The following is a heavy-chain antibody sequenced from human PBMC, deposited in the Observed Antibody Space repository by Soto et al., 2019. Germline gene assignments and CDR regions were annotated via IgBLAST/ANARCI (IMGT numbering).Heavy chain of an antibody. Sequence: PGGSLRLSCAASGFTFSSYAMSWVRQAPGKGLEWVSAVSGSGGSTYYADSVKGRFTISRDNSKNTLYLQMNSLRAEDTAVYYCAKDHIGYWSGGSCYDVGWFDPWGQGTLVTVSS. CDR2: VSGSGGST. D-gene: IGHD2-15*01. CDR3: AKDHIGYWSGGSCYDVGWFDP. CDR1: GFTFSSYA. V-gene: IGHV3-23*01. J-gene: IGHJ5*02.